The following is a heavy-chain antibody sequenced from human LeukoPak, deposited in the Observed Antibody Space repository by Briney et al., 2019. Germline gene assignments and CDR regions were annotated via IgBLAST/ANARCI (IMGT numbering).Heavy chain of an antibody. CDR3: ARVQGFWSGYSTPSFDY. CDR1: GFTFSSYW. V-gene: IGHV3-7*01. J-gene: IGHJ4*02. Sequence: GGSLGLSCAASGFTFSSYWMSWVRQAPGKGLEWVANIKQDGSEKYYVDSVKGRFTISRDNAKNSLYLQMNSLRAEDTAVYYCARVQGFWSGYSTPSFDYWGQGTLVTVSS. CDR2: IKQDGSEK. D-gene: IGHD3-3*01.